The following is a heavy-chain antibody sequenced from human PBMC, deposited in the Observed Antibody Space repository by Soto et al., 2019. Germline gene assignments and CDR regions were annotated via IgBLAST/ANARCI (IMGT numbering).Heavy chain of an antibody. CDR2: IWYDGSNK. CDR1: GFTFSSYG. J-gene: IGHJ4*02. Sequence: QVQLVESGGGVVQPGRSLRLSCAASGFTFSSYGMHWVRQAPGKGLEWVAVIWYDGSNKYYADSVKGRFTISRDNSKNTLYLQMNSRRAEDTAVYYCARVLGSGSYYPLVLPDYWGQGTLVTVSS. D-gene: IGHD1-26*01. V-gene: IGHV3-33*01. CDR3: ARVLGSGSYYPLVLPDY.